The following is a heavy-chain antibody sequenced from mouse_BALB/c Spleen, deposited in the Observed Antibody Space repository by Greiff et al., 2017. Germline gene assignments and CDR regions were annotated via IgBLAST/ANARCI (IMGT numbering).Heavy chain of an antibody. CDR1: GFTFSSFG. Sequence: EVKLQESGGGLVQPGGSRKLSCAASGFTFSSFGMHWVRQAPEKGLEWVAYISSGSSTIYYADTVKGRFTISRDNPKNTLFLQMTSLRSEDTARYDCARRLEWAMDYWGQGTSGTVSS. D-gene: IGHD1-3*01. CDR3: ARRLEWAMDY. V-gene: IGHV5-17*02. J-gene: IGHJ4*01. CDR2: ISSGSSTI.